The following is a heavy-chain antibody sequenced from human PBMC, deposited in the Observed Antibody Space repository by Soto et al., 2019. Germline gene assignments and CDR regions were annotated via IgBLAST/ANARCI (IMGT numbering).Heavy chain of an antibody. V-gene: IGHV1-8*01. Sequence: ASVKVCCKASGYTFTSYDINWVRQATGQGLEWMGWMNPNSGNTGYAQKFQGRVTMTRNTSISTAYMELSSLRSEDTAVYYCAREVGSTVTTYYYYGMDVWGHGTTVTVSS. CDR2: MNPNSGNT. D-gene: IGHD4-17*01. J-gene: IGHJ6*02. CDR1: GYTFTSYD. CDR3: AREVGSTVTTYYYYGMDV.